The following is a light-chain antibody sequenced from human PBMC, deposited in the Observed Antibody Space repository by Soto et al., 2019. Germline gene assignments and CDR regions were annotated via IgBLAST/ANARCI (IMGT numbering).Light chain of an antibody. V-gene: IGKV3-11*01. J-gene: IGKJ5*01. CDR2: ADS. CDR1: QSVSGY. Sequence: EIVLTQSPATLSLSPGETATLSCRASQSVSGYIGWYQQKPGQAPRLLIYADSNRATGIPARFSGSGSGTDFTLTISSLEPEDFATYYCQQSYSTPPMTFGQGTRLEI. CDR3: QQSYSTPPMT.